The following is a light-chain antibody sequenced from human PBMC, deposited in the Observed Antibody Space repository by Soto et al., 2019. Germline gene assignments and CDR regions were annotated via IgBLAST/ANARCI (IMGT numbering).Light chain of an antibody. Sequence: QSVLTQPPSVSGAPGQRVTISCTGSSSNIGAGYDVHWYQQLPGTAPKLLIYGNSNRPSGVPDRFSGSKSGTSASLAITGLQAEEEADYYCPSSDGRRSGSVFRGGTQRTVL. CDR1: SSNIGAGYD. J-gene: IGLJ3*02. CDR3: PSSDGRRSGSV. V-gene: IGLV1-40*01. CDR2: GNS.